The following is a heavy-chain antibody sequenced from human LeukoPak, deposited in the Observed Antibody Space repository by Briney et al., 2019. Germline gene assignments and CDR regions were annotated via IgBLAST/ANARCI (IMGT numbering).Heavy chain of an antibody. D-gene: IGHD3-10*01. CDR1: GGTFSSYA. CDR3: ARDRSYYGLGSYYNYLDY. V-gene: IGHV1-69*05. CDR2: IIPIFGTA. J-gene: IGHJ4*02. Sequence: GASVKVSCKASGGTFSSYAISWVRQAPGQGLEWMGGIIPIFGTANYAQKLQGRVTITTDESTSTAYMELSSLRSEDTAVYYCARDRSYYGLGSYYNYLDYWGQGTLVTVSS.